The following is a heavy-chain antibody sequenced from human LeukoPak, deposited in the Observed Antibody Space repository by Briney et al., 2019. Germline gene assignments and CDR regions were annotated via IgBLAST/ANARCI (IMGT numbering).Heavy chain of an antibody. V-gene: IGHV1-46*01. CDR3: ARDSRLLWFGELSVGAFDI. CDR2: INPSGGST. CDR1: GYTFTSYY. J-gene: IGHJ3*02. D-gene: IGHD3-10*01. Sequence: GASVKVSCKASGYTFTSYYMHWVRQAPGQGLEWMGIINPSGGSTSYAQKLQGRVTMTRDTSTSTVYMELSSLRSEDTAVYYCARDSRLLWFGELSVGAFDIWGQGTMVTVSS.